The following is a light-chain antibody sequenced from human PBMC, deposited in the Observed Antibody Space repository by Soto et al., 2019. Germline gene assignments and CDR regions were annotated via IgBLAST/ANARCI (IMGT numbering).Light chain of an antibody. CDR1: ENIANW. CDR2: DAS. J-gene: IGKJ1*01. V-gene: IGKV1-5*01. Sequence: DIQMTQSPSTLSASVGDRVTITCRASENIANWLAWYQQKPGAATKLLIYDASTLETGVPSRFSGSGSGTDFTLTITSLQPDDFASYHCQHYGASVLGFGRGTKVDI. CDR3: QHYGASVLG.